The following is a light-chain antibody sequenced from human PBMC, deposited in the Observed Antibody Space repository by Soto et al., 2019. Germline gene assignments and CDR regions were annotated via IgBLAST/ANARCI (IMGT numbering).Light chain of an antibody. CDR3: QQYYKAPLT. J-gene: IGKJ1*01. V-gene: IGKV3-15*01. CDR1: QSVSSD. CDR2: GAS. Sequence: EIVMTQSPATLSVSPGERATLSFRASQSVSSDLAWYQQKPGQAPRLLIYGASTRATGIPARFSGSGSGTEFTLTISSLQSEDFASYYCQQYYKAPLTFGQGTKV.